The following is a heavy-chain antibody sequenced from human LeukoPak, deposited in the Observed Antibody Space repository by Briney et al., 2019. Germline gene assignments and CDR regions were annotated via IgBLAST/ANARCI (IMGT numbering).Heavy chain of an antibody. J-gene: IGHJ5*02. CDR1: GGSFSGYY. CDR3: ARGLSLGYGNYWA. CDR2: INHSGST. V-gene: IGHV4-34*01. Sequence: SETLSLTCAVYGGSFSGYYWSWTRQPPGKGLEWIGEINHSGSTNYNPSLKSRVTISVDTSKNQFSLKLSSVTAADTAVYYCARGLSLGYGNYWAWGQGTLVTVSS. D-gene: IGHD4-11*01.